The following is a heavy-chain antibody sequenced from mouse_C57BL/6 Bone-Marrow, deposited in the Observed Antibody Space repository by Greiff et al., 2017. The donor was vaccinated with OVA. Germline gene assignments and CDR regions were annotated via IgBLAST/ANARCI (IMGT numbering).Heavy chain of an antibody. J-gene: IGHJ2*01. Sequence: EVHRVESGGDLVKPGGSLKLSCAASGFTFSSYGMSWVRQTPDKRLEWVATISSGGSYTYYPDSVKGRFTISRDNAKNTLYLQMSSLKSEDTAMYYCASVITTVVQYYFDYWGQGTTLTVSS. D-gene: IGHD1-1*01. V-gene: IGHV5-6*01. CDR2: ISSGGSYT. CDR1: GFTFSSYG. CDR3: ASVITTVVQYYFDY.